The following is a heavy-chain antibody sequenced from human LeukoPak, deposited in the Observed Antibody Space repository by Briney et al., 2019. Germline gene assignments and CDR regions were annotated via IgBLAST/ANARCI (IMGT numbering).Heavy chain of an antibody. CDR3: AREVSLYCSSTSCYGYYYYYYMDV. J-gene: IGHJ6*03. CDR1: GFTFSSYW. V-gene: IGHV3-7*01. Sequence: PGGSLRLSCAASGFTFSSYWMSWVRQAPGQGQEWVANIKQDGSEKYYVDSVKGRFTISRDNAKNSLYLQMNSLRAEDTAVYYCAREVSLYCSSTSCYGYYYYYYMDVWGKGTTVTVSS. CDR2: IKQDGSEK. D-gene: IGHD2-2*01.